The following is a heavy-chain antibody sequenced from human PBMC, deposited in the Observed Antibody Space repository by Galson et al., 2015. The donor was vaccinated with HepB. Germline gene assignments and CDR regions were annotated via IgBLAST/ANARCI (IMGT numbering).Heavy chain of an antibody. CDR1: GYTFTGYY. CDR2: MSPSSGKT. Sequence: SVKVSCKASGYTFTGYYMHWVRQAPGQGLEWMGWMSPSSGKTGFAQKFQGRVSMTRDTSTSTAYMELSSLRSEDTAVYYCTRGERHLGEYWGQGTLVTVSS. CDR3: TRGERHLGEY. J-gene: IGHJ4*02. V-gene: IGHV1-8*02.